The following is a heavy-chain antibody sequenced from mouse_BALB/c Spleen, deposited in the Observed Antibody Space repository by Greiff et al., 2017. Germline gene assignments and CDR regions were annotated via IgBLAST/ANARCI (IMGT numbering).Heavy chain of an antibody. CDR1: GFSLTSYG. CDR2: IWAGGST. J-gene: IGHJ3*01. V-gene: IGHV2-9*02. Sequence: QVQLKESGPGLVAPSQSLSITCTASGFSLTSYGVHWVRQPPGKGLEWMGVIWAGGSTDYTSALMSRLSISKDNSKNQVFIKMNNLQTDDTALYYCARDYNGNGEFDYWGQGTLVTVSA. CDR3: ARDYNGNGEFDY. D-gene: IGHD2-1*01.